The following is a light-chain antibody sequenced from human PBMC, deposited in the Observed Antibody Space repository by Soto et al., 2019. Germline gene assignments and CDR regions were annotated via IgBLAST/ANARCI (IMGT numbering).Light chain of an antibody. CDR2: DAS. CDR1: QSVGTS. CDR3: QQYISLPPYT. V-gene: IGKV3-15*01. J-gene: IGKJ2*01. Sequence: IVMTQSPASLSVSPGERATLSCRASQSVGTSLAWYQQNPGQAPRLLIYDASTRATGIPARFSGSGSGTDFTLTISRLQSDDFAVYYCQQYISLPPYTFGQGTKLDIK.